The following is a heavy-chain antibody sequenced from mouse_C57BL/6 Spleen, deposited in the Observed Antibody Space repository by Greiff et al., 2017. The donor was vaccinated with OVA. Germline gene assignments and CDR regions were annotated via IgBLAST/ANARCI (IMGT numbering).Heavy chain of an antibody. J-gene: IGHJ4*01. V-gene: IGHV1-9*01. CDR1: GYTFTGYW. CDR3: ASYDYLYAMDY. D-gene: IGHD2-4*01. CDR2: ILPGSGST. Sequence: QVQLQQSGAELMKPGASVKLSCKATGYTFTGYWIEWVKQRPGHGLEWIGEILPGSGSTNYNEKFKGKATFTADTTSNTPYFQLIILPTEDAAIYYCASYDYLYAMDYWGQGTSVTVSS.